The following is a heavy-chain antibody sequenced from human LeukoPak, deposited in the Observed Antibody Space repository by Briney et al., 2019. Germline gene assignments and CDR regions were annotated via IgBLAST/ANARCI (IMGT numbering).Heavy chain of an antibody. V-gene: IGHV3-48*01. Sequence: PGGSLRLSCAASGFTFNSYGVNCVREAPGKGLEWGSYISSSSSTIYYVDSVKGRFTISRDNAKNSLYLQMNSLRAEDTAVYYCARDSGSCWYPHYFDDWGQGTLVTVSS. J-gene: IGHJ4*02. CDR3: ARDSGSCWYPHYFDD. CDR2: ISSSSSTI. CDR1: GFTFNSYG. D-gene: IGHD3-10*01.